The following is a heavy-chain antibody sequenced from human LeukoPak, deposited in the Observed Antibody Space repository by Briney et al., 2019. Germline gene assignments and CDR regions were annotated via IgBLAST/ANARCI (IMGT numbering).Heavy chain of an antibody. CDR2: IYSGGST. J-gene: IGHJ4*02. Sequence: PGGFLRLSCATSGFTVSSNYMSWVRQAPGKGLEWVSVIYSGGSTYYADSVKGRFTISRHISQNTLYLQMNSLRAEDTAVYYCARVRLGSGWSLFDFWGQGTLVTVSS. V-gene: IGHV3-53*04. D-gene: IGHD6-19*01. CDR1: GFTVSSNY. CDR3: ARVRLGSGWSLFDF.